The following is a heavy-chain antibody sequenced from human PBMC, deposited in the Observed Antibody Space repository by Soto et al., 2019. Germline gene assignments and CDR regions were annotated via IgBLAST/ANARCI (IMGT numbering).Heavy chain of an antibody. Sequence: EVQLVQSGAEVKKPGESLKISCKGSGYSFTSYWIGWVRQMPGKGLEWMWIIYPGDSNTRYSPSLQGQVTISVDKSISTAYLQWSSLKATDTAMYYCARHAYDFWSGHPNPRYYYGMDVWGQGTTVTVSS. J-gene: IGHJ6*02. D-gene: IGHD3-3*01. CDR2: IYPGDSNT. CDR1: GYSFTSYW. V-gene: IGHV5-51*01. CDR3: ARHAYDFWSGHPNPRYYYGMDV.